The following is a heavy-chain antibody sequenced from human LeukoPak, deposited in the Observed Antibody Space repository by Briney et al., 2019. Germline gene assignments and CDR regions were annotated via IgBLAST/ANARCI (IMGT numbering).Heavy chain of an antibody. CDR1: GGSISTSSYF. Sequence: SETLSLTCTVSGGSISTSSYFWGWIRQPPGKGLEWIGTLHYSGSTYYNPSLKGRVTISVDTSKNQFSLKLSSVTAADTAVYYCASTLRSYGSGSYFDYWGQGTLVTVSS. CDR2: LHYSGST. CDR3: ASTLRSYGSGSYFDY. J-gene: IGHJ4*02. V-gene: IGHV4-39*01. D-gene: IGHD3-10*01.